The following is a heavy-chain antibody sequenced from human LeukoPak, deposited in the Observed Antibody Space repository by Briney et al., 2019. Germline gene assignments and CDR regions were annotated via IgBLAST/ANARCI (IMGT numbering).Heavy chain of an antibody. CDR3: ARASSGWYGY. Sequence: GGSLRLSCAASGFTVSSNYMTWVRQAPGKGLEWVSVIYSGGSTYYADSVKGRFTISRDNSKNTLYLQMGSLRVEDMAVYYCARASSGWYGYWGQGTLVTVSS. J-gene: IGHJ4*02. D-gene: IGHD6-19*01. CDR2: IYSGGST. CDR1: GFTVSSNY. V-gene: IGHV3-66*01.